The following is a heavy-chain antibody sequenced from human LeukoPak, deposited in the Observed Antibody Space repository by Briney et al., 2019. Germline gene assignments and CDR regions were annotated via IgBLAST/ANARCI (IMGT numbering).Heavy chain of an antibody. D-gene: IGHD6-19*01. CDR2: INHSGST. J-gene: IGHJ4*02. CDR1: GGSFSGYY. CDR3: ARGGSSGPDY. V-gene: IGHV4-34*01. Sequence: PSETLSLTCAVYGGSFSGYYWSWIRQPPGKGLEWIGEINHSGSTNYNPSLKSRVTISVDTSKNQFSLKLNSVTAADTALYYCARGGSSGPDYWGQGTLVTVSS.